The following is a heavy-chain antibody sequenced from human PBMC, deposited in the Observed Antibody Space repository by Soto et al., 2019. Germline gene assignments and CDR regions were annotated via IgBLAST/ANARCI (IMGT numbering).Heavy chain of an antibody. J-gene: IGHJ4*02. CDR3: ARESEDLTSNFDY. Sequence: GGSLRLFCAASGFTFTRYSMNWVRQAPGKGLEWVSSISSTTNYIYYGDSMKGRFTISRDNAKNSLYLEMNRLRAEDTAVYYCARESEDLTSNFDYWGQGTLVTVSS. CDR2: ISSTTNYI. V-gene: IGHV3-21*06. CDR1: GFTFTRYS.